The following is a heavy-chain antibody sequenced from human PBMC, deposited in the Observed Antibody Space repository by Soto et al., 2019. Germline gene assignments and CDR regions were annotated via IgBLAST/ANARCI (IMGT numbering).Heavy chain of an antibody. D-gene: IGHD3-10*01. V-gene: IGHV3-23*04. CDR1: GFTFRNFA. Sequence: EVQLAESGGGLVQPGGSLRLSCAATGFTFRNFAMSWVRQAPGKGLEWVSLVTGSGGSTFHAASVKGRFIMSGDNAKDTMYLQMNSLRAEDTAVYYCARAREFSGSGFDYWGQETLVTVSS. CDR2: VTGSGGST. CDR3: ARAREFSGSGFDY. J-gene: IGHJ4*02.